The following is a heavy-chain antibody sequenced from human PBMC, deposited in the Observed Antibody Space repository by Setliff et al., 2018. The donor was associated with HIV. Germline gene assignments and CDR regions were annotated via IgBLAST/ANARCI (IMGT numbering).Heavy chain of an antibody. CDR2: IHYSGSI. CDR1: GGSTSSHY. V-gene: IGHV4-59*11. J-gene: IGHJ6*03. Sequence: PSETLSLTCTVSGGSTSSHYWNWIRQPPGKGLEWIGYIHYSGSINYNPSLKSRVTISGDSSKNQVSLMLSSVTAADTAVYFCARVPSSGWYGGHHYMDVWGKGAAVTVSS. CDR3: ARVPSSGWYGGHHYMDV. D-gene: IGHD6-19*01.